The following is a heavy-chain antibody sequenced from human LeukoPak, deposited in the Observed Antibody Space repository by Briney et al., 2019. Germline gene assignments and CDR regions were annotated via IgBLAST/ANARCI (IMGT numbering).Heavy chain of an antibody. CDR2: IYSGDSDA. J-gene: IGHJ2*01. Sequence: GESLKISCKGSGYSFSMYWIGWVRQMPGKGLEWMGIIYSGDSDARYSPSFQGQVTMSADKSINTAYLQWDSLKASDTAMYYCAIRTDWYFDIWGRGTLVTVSS. CDR3: AIRTDWYFDI. V-gene: IGHV5-51*01. CDR1: GYSFSMYW.